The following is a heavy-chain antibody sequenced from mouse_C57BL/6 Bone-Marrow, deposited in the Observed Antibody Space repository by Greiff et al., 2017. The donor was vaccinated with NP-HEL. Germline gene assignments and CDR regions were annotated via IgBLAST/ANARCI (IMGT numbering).Heavy chain of an antibody. CDR3: ARCYYGSSDWYFDV. J-gene: IGHJ1*03. V-gene: IGHV1-26*01. Sequence: VQLQQSGPELVKPGASVKISCKASGYTFTDYYMNWVKQSHGKSLEWIGDINPNNGGTSYNQKFKGKATLTVDKSSSTAYMELRSLTSEDSAVYYCARCYYGSSDWYFDVWGTGTTVTVSS. CDR1: GYTFTDYY. D-gene: IGHD1-1*01. CDR2: INPNNGGT.